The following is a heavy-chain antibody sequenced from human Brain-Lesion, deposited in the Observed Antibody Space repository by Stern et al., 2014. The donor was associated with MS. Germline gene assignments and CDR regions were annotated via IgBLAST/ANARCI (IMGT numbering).Heavy chain of an antibody. CDR3: ARHLADYYGSGSYALDH. J-gene: IGHJ4*02. CDR2: LLYGGGT. Sequence: VQLVESGPGLVKPSETLSLTCTVSGDSIGLSDYWGWIRQPPGRGLEWIGTLLYGGGTYNNPSLKSRVPISGDTSRTRSSLRRGPVTAADTAVYYCARHLADYYGSGSYALDHWGQGILVTVSS. CDR1: GDSIGLSDY. D-gene: IGHD3-10*01. V-gene: IGHV4-39*01.